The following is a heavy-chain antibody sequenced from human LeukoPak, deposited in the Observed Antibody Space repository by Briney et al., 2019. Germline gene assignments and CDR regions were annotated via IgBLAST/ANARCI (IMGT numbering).Heavy chain of an antibody. Sequence: GASVTVSYKASGYTFTGYYIHWVRQAPGQGLEWLGWVGANSGGTNYAEKFQGRVTMTRARSICTSYMELSRMRPGDTAVDYCARDNNYQDSSGYSDYWGQGTLVTVSA. D-gene: IGHD3-22*01. V-gene: IGHV1-2*02. J-gene: IGHJ4*02. CDR2: VGANSGGT. CDR1: GYTFTGYY. CDR3: ARDNNYQDSSGYSDY.